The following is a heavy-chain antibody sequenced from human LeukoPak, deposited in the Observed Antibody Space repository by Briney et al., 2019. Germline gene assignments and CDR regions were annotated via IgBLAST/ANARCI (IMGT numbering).Heavy chain of an antibody. J-gene: IGHJ5*02. CDR3: ARGDPHADL. Sequence: GGSLRLSCAASGFDLSTYEVYWVRQAPGKGLEWIAHITIGGHTKNYADSVKGRFTISRDNARTSLSLHMNSLRVEDTGLYYCARGDPHADLWGQGTLVAVSS. V-gene: IGHV3-48*03. CDR1: GFDLSTYE. CDR2: ITIGGHTK.